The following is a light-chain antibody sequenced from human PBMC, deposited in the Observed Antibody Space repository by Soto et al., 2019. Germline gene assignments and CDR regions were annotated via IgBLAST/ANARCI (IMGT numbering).Light chain of an antibody. CDR2: DAS. CDR3: QQRSNWPPMYT. J-gene: IGKJ2*01. CDR1: QSVSSY. Sequence: EIVLTQSPDTLSLSPGERATLSCRASQSVSSYLAWYQQKTGQAPRLLIYDASNRATGIPARFSGSGSGTDFTLTISSLEPEDFAVYYCQQRSNWPPMYTFGQGTKLEIK. V-gene: IGKV3-11*01.